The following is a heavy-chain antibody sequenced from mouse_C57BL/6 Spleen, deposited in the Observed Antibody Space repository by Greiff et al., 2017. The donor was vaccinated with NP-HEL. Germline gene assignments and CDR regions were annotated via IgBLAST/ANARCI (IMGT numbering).Heavy chain of an antibody. CDR1: GFTFSSYA. V-gene: IGHV5-9-1*02. Sequence: EVKLMESGEGLVKPGGSLKLSCAASGFTFSSYAMSWVRQTPEKRLEWVAYISSGGDYIYYADTVKGRFTISRDNARNTLYLQMSSLKSEDTAMYYCTRVGTTVVANYYAMDYWGQGTSVTVSS. CDR3: TRVGTTVVANYYAMDY. D-gene: IGHD1-1*01. CDR2: ISSGGDYI. J-gene: IGHJ4*01.